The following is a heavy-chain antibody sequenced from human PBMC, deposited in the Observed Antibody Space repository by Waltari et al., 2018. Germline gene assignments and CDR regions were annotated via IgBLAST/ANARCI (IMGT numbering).Heavy chain of an antibody. CDR1: GGSIGRNTFY. J-gene: IGHJ5*02. CDR2: INYSGST. CDR3: VREWSSSSSWFDP. D-gene: IGHD6-6*01. Sequence: QVQLQESGPGLVKSSETLSLTCTVSGGSIGRNTFYWAWIRQPPGKRMEWMASINYSGSTYYMPSLKRRVTIPVDTSRNQLSLRLHAVTAADTAVYFCVREWSSSSSWFDPWGQGTLVTVSS. V-gene: IGHV4-39*07.